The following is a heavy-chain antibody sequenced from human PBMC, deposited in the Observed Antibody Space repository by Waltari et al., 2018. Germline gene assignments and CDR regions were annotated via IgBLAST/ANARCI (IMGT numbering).Heavy chain of an antibody. CDR3: AKDSGSGGYAFDV. D-gene: IGHD1-26*01. CDR1: GYTFTSYA. V-gene: IGHV3-30*02. Sequence: QVQLVQSGAEVKKPGASVKVSCKASGYTFTSYAMHWVRQAPGKGLEWVSFILYDGMDDSYADSLKGRFTISRDNSKHTIFLQMIGLKVEETAVYFCAKDSGSGGYAFDVWGQGTMVTVSS. CDR2: ILYDGMDD. J-gene: IGHJ3*01.